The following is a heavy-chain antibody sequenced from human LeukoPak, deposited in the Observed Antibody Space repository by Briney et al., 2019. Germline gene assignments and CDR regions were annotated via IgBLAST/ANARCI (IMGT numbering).Heavy chain of an antibody. J-gene: IGHJ4*02. D-gene: IGHD6-19*01. CDR1: GFTFTNYG. CDR2: IRADGSNE. CDR3: AGDQRGGWGYLDY. V-gene: IGHV3-30*02. Sequence: PGGSLRLSCVTSGFTFTNYGMHWVRQAPGKGLEWVAFIRADGSNEHYADSVKGRFTISRDNSKNTLYVQMNSLRAEDTAMYYCAGDQRGGWGYLDYWGQGTLVTVSS.